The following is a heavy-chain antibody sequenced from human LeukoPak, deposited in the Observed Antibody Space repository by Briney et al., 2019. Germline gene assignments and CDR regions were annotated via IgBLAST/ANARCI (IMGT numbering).Heavy chain of an antibody. Sequence: GGSLRLSCAASGFTFSSYAMSWARQAPGKGLEWVSAISGSGGSTYYADSVKGRFTISRDNAKNSLYLQMNSLTSEDTAFYFCAKGSLEMATVDFEFWGQGTLVTVSS. V-gene: IGHV3-23*01. CDR1: GFTFSSYA. D-gene: IGHD5-24*01. CDR3: AKGSLEMATVDFEF. CDR2: ISGSGGST. J-gene: IGHJ4*02.